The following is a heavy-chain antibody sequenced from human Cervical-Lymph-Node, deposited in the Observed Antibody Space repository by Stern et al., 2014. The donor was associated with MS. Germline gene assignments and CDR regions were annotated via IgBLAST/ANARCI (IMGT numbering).Heavy chain of an antibody. CDR2: IIPIFDTP. J-gene: IGHJ6*02. CDR1: GGIFSSLA. Sequence: VQLLESGAEVMKVGSSVKVSCKASGGIFSSLAINWVRQAPGQGLEWVGGIIPIFDTPNYARQFKGRVTITADASTNTAHLELSSLRSDDTAVYYCAAPAAVTVGSMDVWGQGTTVIVSS. D-gene: IGHD2-21*02. V-gene: IGHV1-69*01. CDR3: AAPAAVTVGSMDV.